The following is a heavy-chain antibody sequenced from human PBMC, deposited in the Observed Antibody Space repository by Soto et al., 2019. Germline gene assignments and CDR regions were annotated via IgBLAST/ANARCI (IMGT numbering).Heavy chain of an antibody. J-gene: IGHJ5*01. CDR2: IYYTGTT. V-gene: IGHV4-30-4*01. CDR1: GVSISSRNYY. D-gene: IGHD1-7*01. CDR3: ATVPHAYGTNWIDS. Sequence: SETLSLTCTVSGVSISSRNYYWGWIRQPPGKGLEWLGYIYYTGTTHYNPSVKSRVTISLDTSKDHFSLNLSSVTAADTAIYYCATVPHAYGTNWIDSWGQGTLVTVSS.